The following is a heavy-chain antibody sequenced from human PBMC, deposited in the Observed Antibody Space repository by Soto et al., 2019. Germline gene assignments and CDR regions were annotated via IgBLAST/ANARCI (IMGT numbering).Heavy chain of an antibody. D-gene: IGHD1-26*01. CDR2: ISGSGGST. CDR1: GFTFSSYA. J-gene: IGHJ3*02. Sequence: EVQLLESGGGLVQPGGSLRLSCAASGFTFSSYAMSWVRQAPGKGLEWVSAISGSGGSTYYADSVKGRFTISRDNSKNTLYLQMSSLRAEDTAVYYCAKADQWELGAFDIWGQGTMVTVSS. V-gene: IGHV3-23*01. CDR3: AKADQWELGAFDI.